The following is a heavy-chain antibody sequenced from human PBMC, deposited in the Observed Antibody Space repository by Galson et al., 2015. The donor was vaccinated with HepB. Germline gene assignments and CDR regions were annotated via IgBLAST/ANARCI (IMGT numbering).Heavy chain of an antibody. J-gene: IGHJ3*02. Sequence: SCKASGYTFTSYYMHWVRQAPGQGLEWMGIINPSGGSTSYAQKFQGRVTMTRDTSTSTVYMELSSLRSEDTAVYYCARDGIAVAFDIWGQGTMVTVSS. CDR2: INPSGGST. CDR3: ARDGIAVAFDI. V-gene: IGHV1-46*03. D-gene: IGHD6-19*01. CDR1: GYTFTSYY.